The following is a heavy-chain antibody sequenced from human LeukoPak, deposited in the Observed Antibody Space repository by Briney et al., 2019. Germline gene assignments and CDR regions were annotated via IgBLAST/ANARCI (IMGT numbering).Heavy chain of an antibody. J-gene: IGHJ4*02. V-gene: IGHV3-23*01. CDR2: ISGSGGST. CDR3: AKVGDSGYDFHRYFDY. D-gene: IGHD5-12*01. Sequence: GGSLRLSCAASGFTFSSYGMSWVRQAPGKGLEWVSAISGSGGSTYYADSVKGRFTISRDNSKNTLYLQMNSLRAEDTAVYYCAKVGDSGYDFHRYFDYWGQGTLVTVSS. CDR1: GFTFSSYG.